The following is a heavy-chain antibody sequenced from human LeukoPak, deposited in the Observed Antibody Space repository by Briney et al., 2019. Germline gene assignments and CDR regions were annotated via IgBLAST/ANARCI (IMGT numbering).Heavy chain of an antibody. J-gene: IGHJ4*02. CDR3: AREVSVTPYYFDY. CDR2: IYYSGST. V-gene: IGHV4-30-4*01. Sequence: SQTLSLTCTVSGGSISSGDYYWSWIRQPPGKGLEWIGYIYYSGSTYYNPSPKSRVTISVDTSKNQFSLKLSSVTAADTAVYYCAREVSVTPYYFDYWGQGTLVTVSS. D-gene: IGHD4-11*01. CDR1: GGSISSGDYY.